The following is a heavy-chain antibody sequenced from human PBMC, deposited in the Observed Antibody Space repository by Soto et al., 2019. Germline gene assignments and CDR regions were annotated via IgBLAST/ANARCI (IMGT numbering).Heavy chain of an antibody. CDR3: ARQSSGWYNWFDP. CDR1: GGAISSSSYY. V-gene: IGHV4-39*01. D-gene: IGHD6-19*01. J-gene: IGHJ5*02. CDR2: IYYSGSI. Sequence: LSLTCSVSGGAISSSSYYWGWIRQPPGKGLEWIGSIYYSGSIYYNPSLKSRVTISVDTSKNQFSLKLSSVTAAETAVYYCARQSSGWYNWFDPWGQGTLVTVSS.